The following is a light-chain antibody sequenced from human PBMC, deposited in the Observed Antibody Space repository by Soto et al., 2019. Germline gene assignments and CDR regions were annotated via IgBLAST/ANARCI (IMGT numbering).Light chain of an antibody. CDR3: QKLSTYKLT. CDR1: QGISTY. CDR2: AAS. J-gene: IGKJ2*01. Sequence: IQLTQSPSSLSASVGDRVTITCRASQGISTYLAWYQQKPGKAPKLLIYAASTLQSGVPSRFSGSGSGTDLTLTISRLQPEDFEIYHCQKLSTYKLTFGQGTKLEI. V-gene: IGKV1-9*01.